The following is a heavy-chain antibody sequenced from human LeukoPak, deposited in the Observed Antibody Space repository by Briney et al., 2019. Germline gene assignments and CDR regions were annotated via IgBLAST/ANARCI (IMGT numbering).Heavy chain of an antibody. J-gene: IGHJ4*02. CDR1: GGTFSSYA. CDR2: IIPIFGTA. CDR3: ARPDPAHYSSSWLNFDY. V-gene: IGHV1-69*05. D-gene: IGHD6-13*01. Sequence: SVKVSCKASGGTFSSYAISWVRQAPGQGLEWRGGIIPIFGTANYAPKFQGRVTITTAESTSTAYMELSSLRSEDTAVYYWARPDPAHYSSSWLNFDYWGQGTLVTVSS.